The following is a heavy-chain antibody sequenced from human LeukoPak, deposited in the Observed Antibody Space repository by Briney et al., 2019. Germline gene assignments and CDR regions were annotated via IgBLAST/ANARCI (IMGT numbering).Heavy chain of an antibody. Sequence: ASVKVSCKASGYIFTSYYMHWVRQAPGQGLEWMGIINPSSGSTSCAQKFQGRVKMTRDTSRSTVYMELSSLRSEDTAVYYCARRAGDHYYFDYWGQGTLVTVSS. V-gene: IGHV1-46*01. CDR2: INPSSGST. CDR3: ARRAGDHYYFDY. D-gene: IGHD7-27*01. CDR1: GYIFTSYY. J-gene: IGHJ4*02.